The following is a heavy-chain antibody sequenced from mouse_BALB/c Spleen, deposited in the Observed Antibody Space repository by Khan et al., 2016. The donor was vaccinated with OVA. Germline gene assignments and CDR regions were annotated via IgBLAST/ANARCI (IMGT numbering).Heavy chain of an antibody. CDR1: GFSLTGYG. CDR3: AREIYYDYAYYYAMDY. CDR2: IWGDGST. J-gene: IGHJ4*01. Sequence: QVQLKESGPGLVAPSQSLSITCTVSGFSLTGYGVNWVRQPPGKGLEWLGMIWGDGSTDDTSALKSRLSISKDNSKSQVFLKMNSLHTDDTARYYCAREIYYDYAYYYAMDYWGQGTSVTVSS. D-gene: IGHD2-4*01. V-gene: IGHV2-6-7*01.